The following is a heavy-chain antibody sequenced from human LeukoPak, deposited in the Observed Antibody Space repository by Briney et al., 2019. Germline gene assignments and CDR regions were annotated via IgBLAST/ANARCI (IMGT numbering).Heavy chain of an antibody. CDR1: GFTFNDHA. CDR2: INWNSDNI. CDR3: AKDISNKGGYDLDYYGMDV. D-gene: IGHD5-12*01. Sequence: PGGSLRLSCAASGFTFNDHAMYWVRQAPGKGLEWVSGINWNSDNIGYADSVKGRFTISRDDAKNSLFLQMNSLRAEDTALYYCAKDISNKGGYDLDYYGMDVWGQGTTVTVSS. V-gene: IGHV3-9*01. J-gene: IGHJ6*02.